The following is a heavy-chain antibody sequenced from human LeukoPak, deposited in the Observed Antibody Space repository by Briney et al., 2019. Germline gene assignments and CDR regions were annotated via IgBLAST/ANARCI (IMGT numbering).Heavy chain of an antibody. J-gene: IGHJ4*02. CDR3: ARDEAPEY. CDR1: GYSISSGLY. V-gene: IGHV4-38-2*02. Sequence: SETLSLTCTVSGYSISSGLYWGWIRQPPGKGLEWIGSIYHSGITYYNPSLKSRVTMSVDTSKNQFSLKLSSVTAADTAVYFCARDEAPEYWGQGTLVTVSS. CDR2: IYHSGIT.